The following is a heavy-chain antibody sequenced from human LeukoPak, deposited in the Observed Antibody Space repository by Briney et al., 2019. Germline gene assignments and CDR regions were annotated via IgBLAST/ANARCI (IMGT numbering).Heavy chain of an antibody. CDR3: ARNGRGYYSVCCDFDY. J-gene: IGHJ4*02. CDR1: GGSISSYY. D-gene: IGHD3-22*01. V-gene: IGHV4-34*01. Sequence: PSETLSLTCTVSGGSISSYYWSWIRQPPGKGLEWIGEINHSGSTNYNPSLKSRVTISVDTSKNQFSLKLSSVTAADTAVYYCARNGRGYYSVCCDFDYWGQGTLVTVSS. CDR2: INHSGST.